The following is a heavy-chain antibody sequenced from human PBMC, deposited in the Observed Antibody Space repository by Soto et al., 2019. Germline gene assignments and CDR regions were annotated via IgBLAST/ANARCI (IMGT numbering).Heavy chain of an antibody. CDR2: ISYDGSNK. CDR1: GFTFSSYG. CDR3: AFGSDYYYYYGMDV. J-gene: IGHJ6*02. Sequence: PGGSLRLSCAASGFTFSSYGMHWVRQAPGKGLEWVAVISYDGSNKYYADSVKGRFTISRDNSKNTLYLQMDSLRAEDTAVYYCAFGSDYYYYYGMDVWGQGTTVTVSS. V-gene: IGHV3-30*03. D-gene: IGHD3-3*01.